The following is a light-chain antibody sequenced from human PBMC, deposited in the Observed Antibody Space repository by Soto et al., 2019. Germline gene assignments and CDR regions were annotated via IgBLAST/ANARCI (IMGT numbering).Light chain of an antibody. CDR1: QSVGTY. V-gene: IGKV3-11*01. CDR3: QQRSDGPPT. CDR2: DSS. J-gene: IGKJ4*01. Sequence: EIVLTQSPATLSLSPGERATLSCRASQSVGTYFAWYQQKPGQAPRLLIYDSSNRATGIPARFSGSGSGTDFTLTISSLEPEDWAVDDCQQRSDGPPTCGGGTKGEIK.